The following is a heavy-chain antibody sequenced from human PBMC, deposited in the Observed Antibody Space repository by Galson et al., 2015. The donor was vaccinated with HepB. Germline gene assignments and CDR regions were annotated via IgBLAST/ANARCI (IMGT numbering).Heavy chain of an antibody. CDR1: GFTVSNSY. D-gene: IGHD6-19*01. CDR2: IHSGGST. Sequence: SLRLSCAASGFTVSNSYMNWVRQAPGKGLEWISIIHSGGSTYYADSVKGRFTFSRDNSNNMLYLQMNSLRIEDTAVYYCARDSHASGWSSFDYRGLGTLVTVSS. V-gene: IGHV3-66*02. J-gene: IGHJ4*02. CDR3: ARDSHASGWSSFDY.